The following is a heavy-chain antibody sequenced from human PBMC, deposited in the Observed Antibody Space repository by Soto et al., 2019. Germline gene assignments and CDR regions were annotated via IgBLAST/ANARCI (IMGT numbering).Heavy chain of an antibody. D-gene: IGHD3-3*01. J-gene: IGHJ3*02. CDR1: GYPVTAYY. CDR3: ARGGGVGVAGSAAFDM. V-gene: IGHV1-2*02. Sequence: QLHLVQSGAVVKKPGASVTVSCSASGYPVTAYYMHWVRQAPGRGLEWMGGINPATGAAKYTQTFKGRVTKTRATSTSTVVMELRGLTSGDTAVFYCARGGGVGVAGSAAFDMWGQGTLVTVSS. CDR2: INPATGAA.